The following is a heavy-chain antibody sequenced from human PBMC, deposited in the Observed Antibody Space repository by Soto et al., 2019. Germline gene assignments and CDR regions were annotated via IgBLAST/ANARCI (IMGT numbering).Heavy chain of an antibody. CDR1: GDTFTSYY. D-gene: IGHD3-3*01. CDR3: ARSSGGNFGIIIEGSNWFDP. J-gene: IGHJ5*02. V-gene: IGHV1-46*01. CDR2: INPHGGST. Sequence: ASVKVSCKAPGDTFTSYYLNWLRQAPGQGLEWMGVINPHGGSTKYAQKFQGRITMTRDTSRSTVYMELSSLRSDDTAIYYCARSSGGNFGIIIEGSNWFDPWGQGTLVTVSS.